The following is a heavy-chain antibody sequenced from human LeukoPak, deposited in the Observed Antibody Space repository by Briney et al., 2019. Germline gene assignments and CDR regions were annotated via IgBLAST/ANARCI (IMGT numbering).Heavy chain of an antibody. CDR2: ISDSGGRT. CDR3: AKDMYHGGY. J-gene: IGHJ4*02. D-gene: IGHD2-2*01. V-gene: IGHV3-23*01. Sequence: GGSLRLSCTVSGITLSNYGMSWVRQAPGKGLEWVAGISDSGGRTNYADSVKGRFTISRDNPKNTLYLQMNSLRAEDTAVYYCAKDMYHGGYWGQGTLVTVP. CDR1: GITLSNYG.